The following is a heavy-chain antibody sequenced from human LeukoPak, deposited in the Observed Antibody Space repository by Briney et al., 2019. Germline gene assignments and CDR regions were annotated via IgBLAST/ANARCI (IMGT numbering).Heavy chain of an antibody. J-gene: IGHJ6*02. CDR1: GYSFTSYW. CDR2: IYPGDSDA. CDR3: ARRKDGVDV. Sequence: PGGSLRLSCKGSGYSFTSYWIAWVRQMPGKGLEWMGIIYPGDSDARYSPSFQGLLTISADKFISTAYLQWSSLKASDTATYYCARRKDGVDVWGQGTTVTVSS. V-gene: IGHV5-51*01.